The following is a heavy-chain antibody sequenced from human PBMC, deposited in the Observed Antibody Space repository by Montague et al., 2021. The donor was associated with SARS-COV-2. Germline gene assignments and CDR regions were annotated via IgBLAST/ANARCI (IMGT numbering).Heavy chain of an antibody. V-gene: IGHV4-34*01. CDR2: INHSGST. CDR3: ARGALFYDSSGYYSDAFDI. CDR1: GGSFSAYY. Sequence: SETLSLTCAVYGGSFSAYYWSWIRQPPGKGLEWIGEINHSGSTNYNPSLKSRVTMSVDTSKNQFSLKLSSVTAADTAVYYCARGALFYDSSGYYSDAFDIWGQGTMVTVSS. D-gene: IGHD3-22*01. J-gene: IGHJ3*02.